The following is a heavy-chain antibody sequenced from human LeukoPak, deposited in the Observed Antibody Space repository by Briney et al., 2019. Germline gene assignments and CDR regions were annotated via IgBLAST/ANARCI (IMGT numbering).Heavy chain of an antibody. V-gene: IGHV4-59*12. Sequence: KPSETLSLTCTVSGGSISSYYWSWIRQPPGKGLEWIGYIYYSGSTNYNPSLKSRVTISVDTSKNQFSLKLSSVTAADTAVYYCARDRSVTMVRGVTYYYYYYMDVWGKGTTVTISS. J-gene: IGHJ6*03. CDR3: ARDRSVTMVRGVTYYYYYYMDV. D-gene: IGHD3-10*01. CDR2: IYYSGST. CDR1: GGSISSYY.